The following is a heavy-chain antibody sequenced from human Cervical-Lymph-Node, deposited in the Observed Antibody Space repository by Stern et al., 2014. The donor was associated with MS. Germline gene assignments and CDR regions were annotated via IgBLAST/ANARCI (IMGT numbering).Heavy chain of an antibody. D-gene: IGHD6-13*01. J-gene: IGHJ6*02. V-gene: IGHV4-59*01. CDR1: GGSISRYY. CDR2: IYYSGST. Sequence: QVQLQESGPGLVKPSETLSLTCTVSGGSISRYYWSWIRQPQGKGLAWIGYIYYSGSTNYTPSLKSRVTISVDTSKNQFSLKLSSVTAADTAVYYCAREGTAAAGTGYYYYGMDVWGQGTTVTVSS. CDR3: AREGTAAAGTGYYYYGMDV.